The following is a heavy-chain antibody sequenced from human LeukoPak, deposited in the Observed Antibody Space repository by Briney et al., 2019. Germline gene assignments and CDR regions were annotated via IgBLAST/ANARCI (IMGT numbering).Heavy chain of an antibody. J-gene: IGHJ6*02. CDR1: GFTFSSYT. CDR3: ARDSRSGGSFYSMDV. D-gene: IGHD2-15*01. CDR2: ISSGSTYM. Sequence: GGSLRLSCAASGFTFSSYTMNWVHQAPGKGLEWVSSISSGSTYMYSADSMKGRFTISRDNAKNSLYLQMNSLRVEDTAVYYCARDSRSGGSFYSMDVWGQGTTVTVSS. V-gene: IGHV3-21*01.